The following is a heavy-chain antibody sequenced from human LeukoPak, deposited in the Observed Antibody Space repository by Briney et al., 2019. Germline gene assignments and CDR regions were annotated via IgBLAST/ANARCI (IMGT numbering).Heavy chain of an antibody. D-gene: IGHD3-22*01. Sequence: SETLSLTCAVYGGSFSGYYWSWIRQPPGKGLEWIGEINHSGSTNYNPSLKSRVTISVDTSKNQFSLNLRSVTAADTAVYYCAKGYRDYYDSSFDYWGQGTLVTVSS. CDR1: GGSFSGYY. CDR3: AKGYRDYYDSSFDY. CDR2: INHSGST. V-gene: IGHV4-34*01. J-gene: IGHJ4*02.